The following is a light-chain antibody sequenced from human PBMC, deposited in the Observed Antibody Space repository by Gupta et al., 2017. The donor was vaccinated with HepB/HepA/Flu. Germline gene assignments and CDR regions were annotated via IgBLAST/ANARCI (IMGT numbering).Light chain of an antibody. CDR1: ALPKQY. V-gene: IGLV3-25*03. CDR2: KDS. CDR3: QSADSSGTYPV. J-gene: IGLJ2*01. Sequence: SYALTQPPSVSVSPGQTARITCSGDALPKQYAYWYQQKPGQAPALVIYKDSERPSGIPERFSGSSSGKTVTLTISGVQAEDEADYYCQSADSSGTYPVFGGGTKLTVL.